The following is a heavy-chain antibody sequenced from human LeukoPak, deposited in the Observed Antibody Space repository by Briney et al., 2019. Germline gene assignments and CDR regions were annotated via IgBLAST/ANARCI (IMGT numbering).Heavy chain of an antibody. CDR3: ARTTEGYCRGRSCYSYYYYMDV. CDR2: VYYSGST. D-gene: IGHD2-15*01. CDR1: GGSISSYY. V-gene: IGHV4-59*01. J-gene: IGHJ6*03. Sequence: PSETLSLTCTVSGGSISSYYWSWIRQPPGKGLEWIGYVYYSGSTNYNPSLKSRVTISVDTSKNQFSLKLSSVTAADTAVYYCARTTEGYCRGRSCYSYYYYMDVWGKGTTVTVSS.